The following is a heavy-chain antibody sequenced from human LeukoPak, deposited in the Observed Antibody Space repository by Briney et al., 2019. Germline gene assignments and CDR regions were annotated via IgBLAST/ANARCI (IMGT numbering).Heavy chain of an antibody. CDR1: RFTFNNYG. CDR2: IRFDGSNK. D-gene: IGHD3-10*01. CDR3: ARLYYYGGQRKQDY. Sequence: GGSLRLSCAASRFTFNNYGMHWVRQAPGKGLEWVAFIRFDGSNKYYADSVKGRFTISRDNSKNTLYLQMNSLRAEDTAVYYCARLYYYGGQRKQDYWGQGTLVTVSS. V-gene: IGHV3-30*02. J-gene: IGHJ4*02.